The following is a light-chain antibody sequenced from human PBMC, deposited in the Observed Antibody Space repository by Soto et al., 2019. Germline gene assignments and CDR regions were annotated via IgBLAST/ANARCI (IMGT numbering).Light chain of an antibody. CDR2: EVY. V-gene: IGLV2-14*01. CDR3: SSWTSSNTPWV. J-gene: IGLJ3*02. Sequence: QSALTQPASVSGSPGQSITISCTGTSSDVGGYNHVSWFQQHPGKAPKLMIFEVYNRPSGVSDRFSGSKSGNTASLTISGLQAEDEADYYCSSWTSSNTPWVFGGGTKVTVL. CDR1: SSDVGGYNH.